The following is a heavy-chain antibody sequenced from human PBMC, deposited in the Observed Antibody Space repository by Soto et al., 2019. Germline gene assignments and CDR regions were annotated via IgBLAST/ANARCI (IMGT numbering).Heavy chain of an antibody. CDR2: INHSGST. CDR3: ARDRARYYYGSGYFDY. J-gene: IGHJ4*02. Sequence: PSETLSLTCAVYGGSFSGYYWSWIRQPPGKGLEWIGEINHSGSTNYNPSLKSRVTISVDTSKNQFSLKLSSVTAADTAVYYCARDRARYYYGSGYFDYWGQGTLVTVSS. V-gene: IGHV4-34*01. CDR1: GGSFSGYY. D-gene: IGHD3-10*01.